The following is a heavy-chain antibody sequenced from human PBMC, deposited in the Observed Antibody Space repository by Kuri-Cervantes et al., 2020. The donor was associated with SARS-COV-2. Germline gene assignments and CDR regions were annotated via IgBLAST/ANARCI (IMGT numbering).Heavy chain of an antibody. CDR3: ARDLFRDIVGATRSRDY. Sequence: GESLKIPCAAFGFTFSSYWMSWVRQAPGKGLEWVANIKQDGSEKYYVDSVKGRFTISRDNSKNTLYLQMNSLRAEDTAVYYCARDLFRDIVGATRSRDYWGQGTLVTVSS. V-gene: IGHV3-7*05. D-gene: IGHD1-26*01. J-gene: IGHJ4*02. CDR1: GFTFSSYW. CDR2: IKQDGSEK.